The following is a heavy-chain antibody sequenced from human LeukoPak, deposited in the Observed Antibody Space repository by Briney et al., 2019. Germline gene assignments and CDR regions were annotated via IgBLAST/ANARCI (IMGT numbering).Heavy chain of an antibody. Sequence: ASVKVSCKASGYTFTSYGFSWVRQAPGQGLEWMGRLNPNSGGTNYPQKFQGRVTMTRDTSTSTAYMELSRLTSDDTAVYYCARHASGYDYENNWFDPWGQGTLVTVSS. CDR2: LNPNSGGT. J-gene: IGHJ5*02. D-gene: IGHD5-12*01. V-gene: IGHV1-2*06. CDR3: ARHASGYDYENNWFDP. CDR1: GYTFTSYG.